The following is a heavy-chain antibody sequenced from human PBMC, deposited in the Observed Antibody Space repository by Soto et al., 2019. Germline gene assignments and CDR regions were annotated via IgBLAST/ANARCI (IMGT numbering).Heavy chain of an antibody. D-gene: IGHD2-15*01. Sequence: GVSLKISCKASGYSFTSYWISWVRQMTGKGLEWMGRIDPSDSYTNYSPSFQGHVTISADKSISTAYLQWSSLKASDTAMYYCARHKGVGGNQPYYYYGMDVWGQGTTVTVSS. J-gene: IGHJ6*02. CDR1: GYSFTSYW. V-gene: IGHV5-10-1*01. CDR3: ARHKGVGGNQPYYYYGMDV. CDR2: IDPSDSYT.